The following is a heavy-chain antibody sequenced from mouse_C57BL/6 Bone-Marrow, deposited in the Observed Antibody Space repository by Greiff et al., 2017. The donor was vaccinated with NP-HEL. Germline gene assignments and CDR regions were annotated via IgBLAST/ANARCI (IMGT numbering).Heavy chain of an antibody. V-gene: IGHV1-22*01. Sequence: EVQLQQSGPELVKPGASVKMSCKASGYTFTDYNMHWVKQSHGKSLEWIGYINPNNGGTSYNQKFKGKATLTVNKSSSTAYMELRSLTSEDAAVYYCAPLYYGSSYDWGQGTTLTVSS. D-gene: IGHD1-1*01. CDR2: INPNNGGT. CDR3: APLYYGSSYD. J-gene: IGHJ2*01. CDR1: GYTFTDYN.